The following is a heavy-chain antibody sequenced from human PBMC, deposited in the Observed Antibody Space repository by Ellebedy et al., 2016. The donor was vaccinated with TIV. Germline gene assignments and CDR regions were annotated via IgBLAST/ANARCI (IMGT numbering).Heavy chain of an antibody. CDR1: GGSITDRGYY. CDR3: ARGRVDDSGNRIFDY. Sequence: SETLSLTCTVSGGSITDRGYYWTLIRQHPGEGLEWIGYIYYTGSADYNPSLKSRLTMSVDTSNNQFSLNLSSVTAADTARYYCARGRVDDSGNRIFDYWGPGILVTVSS. D-gene: IGHD4-11*01. CDR2: IYYTGSA. V-gene: IGHV4-61*08. J-gene: IGHJ4*02.